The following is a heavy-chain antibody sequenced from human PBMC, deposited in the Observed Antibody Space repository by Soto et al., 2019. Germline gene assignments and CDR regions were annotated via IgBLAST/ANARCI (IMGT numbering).Heavy chain of an antibody. CDR3: ARGWGYFDSSGFPYLYAMDV. Sequence: AASGFTFSTYWMSWVRQAPGKGLEWVANIKEDGSEKYYVDSVEGRFTISRDNAKDSLYLQMTSLRAEDTALYYCARGWGYFDSSGFPYLYAMDVWGQGTTVTVSS. D-gene: IGHD3-22*01. J-gene: IGHJ6*02. CDR1: GFTFSTYW. V-gene: IGHV3-7*01. CDR2: IKEDGSEK.